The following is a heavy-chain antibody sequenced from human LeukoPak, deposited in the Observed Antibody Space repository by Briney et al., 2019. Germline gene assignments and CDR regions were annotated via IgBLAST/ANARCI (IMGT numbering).Heavy chain of an antibody. CDR1: GCSISSYY. J-gene: IGHJ6*02. V-gene: IGHV4-4*07. Sequence: PSETLSLTCTVSGCSISSYYWSWIRQPAGKELEWISRIYTSGSTNYNPSLESRVTMSVDTSKNQFSLKLSSVTAADTAVYYCARGPSGYYGMDVWGQGTTVTVSS. CDR3: ARGPSGYYGMDV. CDR2: IYTSGST.